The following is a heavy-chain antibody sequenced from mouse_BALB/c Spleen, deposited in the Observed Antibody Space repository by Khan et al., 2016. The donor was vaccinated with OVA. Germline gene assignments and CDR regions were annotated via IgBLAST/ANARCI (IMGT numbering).Heavy chain of an antibody. J-gene: IGHJ4*01. CDR1: GFSLTGYG. D-gene: IGHD2-10*01. V-gene: IGHV2-6-7*01. Sequence: QVQLKQSGPGLAAPSQSLSITCTVSGFSLTGYGVNWVRQPPGKGLEWLGMIWGDGSTDYNSALKSRLSITKDNSKSQAFLKMNSLQTDDTARYXGARAYYAICREAMDYWGQGNSVTVSS. CDR2: IWGDGST. CDR3: ARAYYAICREAMDY.